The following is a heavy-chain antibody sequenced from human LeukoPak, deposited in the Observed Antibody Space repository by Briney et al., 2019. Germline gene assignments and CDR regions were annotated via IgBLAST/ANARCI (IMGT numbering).Heavy chain of an antibody. V-gene: IGHV4-34*01. CDR2: INHSGST. J-gene: IGHJ4*02. CDR3: ARAEIKLYNQRRYYFAY. CDR1: GGSFSGYY. Sequence: PSETLSLTCAVYGGSFSGYYWSWIRQPPGKGLEWIGEINHSGSTNYNPSLKSLATISVDTSTNQFSLKLSSVTAADTAVYYCARAEIKLYNQRRYYFAYWGQGTLVTVSS. D-gene: IGHD3-16*02.